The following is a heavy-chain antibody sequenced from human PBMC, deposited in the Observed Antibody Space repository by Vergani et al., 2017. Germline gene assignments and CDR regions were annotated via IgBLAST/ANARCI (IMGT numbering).Heavy chain of an antibody. Sequence: QVQLVQSGAEVKKPGSSLKVSCKASGGTFSSYAISWVRQAPGQGLEWMGGIIPIFGSTNYAQKFQGRVTITADESTSTAYMELSSLRSEDTAVYYCARALGWYDSSGYYYYYGMDVWGQGTTVTVSS. CDR3: ARALGWYDSSGYYYYYGMDV. CDR1: GGTFSSYA. CDR2: IIPIFGST. V-gene: IGHV1-69*01. J-gene: IGHJ6*02. D-gene: IGHD3-22*01.